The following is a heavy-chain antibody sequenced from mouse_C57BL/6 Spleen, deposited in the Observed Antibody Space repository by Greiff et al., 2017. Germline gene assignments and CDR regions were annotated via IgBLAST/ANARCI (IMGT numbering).Heavy chain of an antibody. CDR2: LTPNYGTT. D-gene: IGHD1-1*01. V-gene: IGHV1-39*01. CDR3: ARRDYYGSNWYFDV. CDR1: GYSFTDYN. J-gene: IGHJ1*03. Sequence: EVQLQESGPELVKPGASVKISCKASGYSFTDYNMNWVKQSNGKSLEWIGVLTPNYGTTSYNQKFKGKATLTVDQSSSTAYMQLNSLTSEDSAVDYGARRDYYGSNWYFDVWGTGTTVTVSS.